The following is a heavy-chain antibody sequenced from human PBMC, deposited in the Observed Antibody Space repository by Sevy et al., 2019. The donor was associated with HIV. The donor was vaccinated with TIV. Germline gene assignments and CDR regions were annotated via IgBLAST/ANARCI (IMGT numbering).Heavy chain of an antibody. CDR2: ISDRGTTI. CDR3: ARGGDLRYFDF. D-gene: IGHD3-10*01. CDR1: GFTFNDYY. V-gene: IGHV3-11*01. J-gene: IGHJ2*01. Sequence: GGSLRLPCAASGFTFNDYYMSWIRQSPGKGLEWLSYISDRGTTIYYADSVKGRFTISRDNAKSLMYLQMNSLKTEDTAIYYCARGGDLRYFDFWGRDTLVTVSS.